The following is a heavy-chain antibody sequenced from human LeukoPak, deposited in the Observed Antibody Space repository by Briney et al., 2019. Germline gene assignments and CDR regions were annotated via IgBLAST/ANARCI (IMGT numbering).Heavy chain of an antibody. CDR3: ARDSSGQDAFDI. V-gene: IGHV4-30-4*01. J-gene: IGHJ3*02. Sequence: SETLSLTCTVSGGSISSGDYYWSRIRQPPGKGLEWIGYIYYSGSTYYNPSLKSRVTISVDTSKNQFSLKLSSVTAADTAVYYCARDSSGQDAFDIWGQGTMVTVSS. CDR1: GGSISSGDYY. CDR2: IYYSGST. D-gene: IGHD3-22*01.